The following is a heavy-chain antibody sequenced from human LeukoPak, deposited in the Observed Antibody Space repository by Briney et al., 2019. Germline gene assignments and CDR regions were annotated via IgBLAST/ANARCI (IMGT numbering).Heavy chain of an antibody. D-gene: IGHD3-22*01. CDR2: MNPNSGNT. Sequence: ASVKVSCKASGYTFTSYAMNWVRQATGQGLEWMGWMNPNSGNTGYAQKFQGRITITRNTSIRTAYMELSSLRSEDTAVYYCARLFQRNELNYYDSSGYSLGYWGQGTLVTVSS. CDR3: ARLFQRNELNYYDSSGYSLGY. V-gene: IGHV1-8*03. CDR1: GYTFTSYA. J-gene: IGHJ4*02.